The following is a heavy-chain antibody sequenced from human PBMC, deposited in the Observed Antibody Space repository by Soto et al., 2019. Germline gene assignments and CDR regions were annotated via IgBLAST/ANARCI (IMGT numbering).Heavy chain of an antibody. CDR1: GGTFSSYA. CDR3: ARRVSVSNWNDPYYYYGMDV. D-gene: IGHD1-1*01. CDR2: IIPIFGTA. J-gene: IGHJ6*02. V-gene: IGHV1-69*13. Sequence: ASVKVSCKASGGTFSSYAISWVRQAPGQGLEWMGGIIPIFGTANYAQKFQGRVTITADESTSTAYMELSSLRSEDTAVYYCARRVSVSNWNDPYYYYGMDVWGQGTTVTVSS.